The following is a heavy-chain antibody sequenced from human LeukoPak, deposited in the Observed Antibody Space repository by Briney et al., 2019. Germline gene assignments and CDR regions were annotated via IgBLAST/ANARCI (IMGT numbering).Heavy chain of an antibody. CDR2: IIPIFGTA. CDR3: ARENHGDYSFDY. CDR1: GGTFSSYA. J-gene: IGHJ4*02. V-gene: IGHV1-69*13. D-gene: IGHD4-17*01. Sequence: SVKVSCKVSGGTFSSYAISWVRQAPGQGLEWMGGIIPIFGTANYAQKFQGRVTITADESTSTAYMELSSLRSEDTAVYYCARENHGDYSFDYWGQGTLVTVSS.